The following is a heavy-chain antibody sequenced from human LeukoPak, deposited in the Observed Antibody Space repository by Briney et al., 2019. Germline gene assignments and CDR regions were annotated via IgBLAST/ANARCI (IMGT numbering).Heavy chain of an antibody. CDR1: GGSFSGYY. J-gene: IGHJ4*02. D-gene: IGHD6-13*01. V-gene: IGHV4-34*01. CDR2: INHSGST. CDR3: ARGTAAAGFLN. Sequence: SETLSLTCAVYGGSFSGYYWSWIRQPPGKGLEWIGEINHSGSTNYNPSLKSRVTISVDTSKNQFSLKLSSVTAEDTAVYYCARGTAAAGFLNWGQGTLVTVSS.